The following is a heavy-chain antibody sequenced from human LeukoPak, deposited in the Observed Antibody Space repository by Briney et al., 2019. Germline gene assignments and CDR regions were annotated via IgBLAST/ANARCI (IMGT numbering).Heavy chain of an antibody. CDR2: TSYDGSIK. Sequence: GGSLRLSCAASGFTFSSYAMHWVRQAPGKGLEWVAVTSYDGSIKKYADSVKGRFTISRDNSKNTLYLQMDSLRAEDTAVYYCARGLYSYGPYYFDYWGQGTLVTVSS. CDR1: GFTFSSYA. D-gene: IGHD5-18*01. V-gene: IGHV3-30*14. J-gene: IGHJ4*02. CDR3: ARGLYSYGPYYFDY.